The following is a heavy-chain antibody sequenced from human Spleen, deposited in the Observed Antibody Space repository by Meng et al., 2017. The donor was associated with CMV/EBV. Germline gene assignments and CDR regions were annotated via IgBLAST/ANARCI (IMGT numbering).Heavy chain of an antibody. Sequence: YWGWIRQPPGEGLEWIGEINHSGSTKYNPSLKSRVTISVDTSKNQFSLKLSSVTAADTAVYYCARGLGRFPRHYYDSSGRAEYFQHWGQGTLVTVSS. J-gene: IGHJ1*01. D-gene: IGHD3-22*01. CDR1: Y. V-gene: IGHV4-34*01. CDR3: ARGLGRFPRHYYDSSGRAEYFQH. CDR2: INHSGST.